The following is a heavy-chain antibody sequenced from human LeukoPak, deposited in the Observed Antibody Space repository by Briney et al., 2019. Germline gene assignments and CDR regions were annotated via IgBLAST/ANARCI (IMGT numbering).Heavy chain of an antibody. J-gene: IGHJ5*02. CDR3: ATAYDILTGYYNSWFDP. CDR2: FDPEDGET. D-gene: IGHD3-9*01. CDR1: GYTLTELS. Sequence: ASVKVSCKVSGYTLTELSMHWVRQAPGKGLEWMGGFDPEDGETIYAQKFQGRVTMTEDTSTDTAYMELSSLRSEDTAVYYCATAYDILTGYYNSWFDPWGQGTLVTVSS. V-gene: IGHV1-24*01.